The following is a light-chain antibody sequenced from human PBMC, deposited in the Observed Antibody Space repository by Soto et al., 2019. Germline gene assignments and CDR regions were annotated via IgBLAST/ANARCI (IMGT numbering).Light chain of an antibody. J-gene: IGKJ4*01. Sequence: EIVLTQSPSTLSLSPGERATLSCRASQSVSNYLAWYQQKPGQAPRLLISDASNRATGIPARFSGSGSGTDFTLTISSLEPEAFAVYYCQQRSNWPPLTFGGGTKVEIK. CDR1: QSVSNY. CDR2: DAS. CDR3: QQRSNWPPLT. V-gene: IGKV3-11*01.